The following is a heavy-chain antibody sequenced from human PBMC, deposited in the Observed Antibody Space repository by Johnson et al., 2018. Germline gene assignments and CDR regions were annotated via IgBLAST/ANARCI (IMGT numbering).Heavy chain of an antibody. CDR3: ARANWNDETNYYYYMDV. J-gene: IGHJ6*03. Sequence: QVQLVQSGGGVVQPGRSLRLSCAASGFTFSNHGMHWVRQSPGKGLEWVAVIWYDGSNEYYTDSVKGRFTISRDNSKNTLYLQMNSLRAEDSALYYCARANWNDETNYYYYMDVWGKGTTVTVSS. D-gene: IGHD1-20*01. CDR2: IWYDGSNE. CDR1: GFTFSNHG. V-gene: IGHV3-33*01.